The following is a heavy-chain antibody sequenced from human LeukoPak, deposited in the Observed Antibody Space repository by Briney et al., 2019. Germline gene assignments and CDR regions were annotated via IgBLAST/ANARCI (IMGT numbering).Heavy chain of an antibody. CDR2: IKEDGRER. V-gene: IGHV3-7*01. CDR3: ARGSRSEVATILYDN. Sequence: GGSLRLSCAASGFTFSTYWMGWVGQAPGKGLVWVATIKEDGRERKYLDVVKGRFPISRDKAQNSLHLEMNSLRAEDTAVYYCARGSRSEVATILYDNWGQGTLITVSP. CDR1: GFTFSTYW. D-gene: IGHD5-12*01. J-gene: IGHJ4*02.